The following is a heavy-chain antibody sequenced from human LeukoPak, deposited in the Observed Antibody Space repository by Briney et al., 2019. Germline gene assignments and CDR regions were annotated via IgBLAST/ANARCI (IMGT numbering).Heavy chain of an antibody. CDR1: GFTFSSYG. D-gene: IGHD6-19*01. Sequence: GGSLRLSCAASGFTFSSYGMNWVRQAPGKGLEWVSGISGDAGRTYYADSVKGRFTIYRDNSKNTLYLQMNSLRAEDTAVYYCARDRIAVAGILDYWGQGTLVTVSS. V-gene: IGHV3-23*01. CDR2: ISGDAGRT. CDR3: ARDRIAVAGILDY. J-gene: IGHJ4*02.